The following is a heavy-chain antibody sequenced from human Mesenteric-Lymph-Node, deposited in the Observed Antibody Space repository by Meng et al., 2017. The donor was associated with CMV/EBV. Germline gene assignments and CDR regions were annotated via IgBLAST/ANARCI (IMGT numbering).Heavy chain of an antibody. CDR1: GGSFSGYY. D-gene: IGHD2-15*01. J-gene: IGHJ4*02. CDR3: ARGSDIPVNNY. CDR2: INHNEVP. Sequence: QVQLQQWGAGLLKPSETLSLTCAVYGGSFSGYYWTWIRQPPGKGLEWIGEINHNEVPNYNPSLKSRVTISLDRSKNQFSLKLSSVTAEDTAVYYCARGSDIPVNNYWGQGTLVTVSS. V-gene: IGHV4-34*01.